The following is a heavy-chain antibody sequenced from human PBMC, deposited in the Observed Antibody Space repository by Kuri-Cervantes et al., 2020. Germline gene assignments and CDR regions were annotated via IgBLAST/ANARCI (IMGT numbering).Heavy chain of an antibody. J-gene: IGHJ6*04. D-gene: IGHD4/OR15-4a*01. V-gene: IGHV3-48*04. Sequence: GESLKISCAASGFGLYSYSMDLVRQAPGQGLEWISFISSGSTTRRYGDSVRGRSSISRDNAKGYVYLEINTLRVDDTAVYFCARRAAADYWDVWGKGTTVTVSS. CDR3: ARRAAADYWDV. CDR1: GFGLYSYS. CDR2: ISSGSTTR.